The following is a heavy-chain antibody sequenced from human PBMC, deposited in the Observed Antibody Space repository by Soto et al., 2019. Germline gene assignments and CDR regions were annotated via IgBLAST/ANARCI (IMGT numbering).Heavy chain of an antibody. J-gene: IGHJ4*02. CDR2: IYYSGST. Sequence: QVQLQESGPGLVKPSETLSLTCTVSGASVSSGSYYWSWIRQPPGKGLEWIGYIYYSGSTNYNPPLMGPVTIAVVTPERPFALKLSSVAAADTVVYYGAGATMVRGVIVYFDYRGQGTLVSVSS. CDR1: GASVSSGSYY. D-gene: IGHD3-10*01. V-gene: IGHV4-61*01. CDR3: AGATMVRGVIVYFDY.